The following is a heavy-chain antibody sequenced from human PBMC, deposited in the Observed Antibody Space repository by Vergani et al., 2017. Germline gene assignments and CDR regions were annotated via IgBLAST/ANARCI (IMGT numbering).Heavy chain of an antibody. V-gene: IGHV4-61*02. Sequence: QVQLQESGPGLVKPSQTLSLTCTVSGGSISSGSYYWSWIRQPAGKGLEWIGRIYTNGNTNYNPSLKSRLTMSVDTSKNQFSLKLSSVTAADTAVYYCAGGVFEVGINTAMIEAQNWDYYYHMDVWGKGTTVTVSS. CDR1: GGSISSGSYY. D-gene: IGHD5-18*01. CDR2: IYTNGNT. J-gene: IGHJ6*03. CDR3: AGGVFEVGINTAMIEAQNWDYYYHMDV.